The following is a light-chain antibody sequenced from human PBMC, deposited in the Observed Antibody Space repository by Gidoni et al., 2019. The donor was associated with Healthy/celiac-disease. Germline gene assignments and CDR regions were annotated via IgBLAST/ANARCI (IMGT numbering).Light chain of an antibody. CDR2: DAA. J-gene: IGKJ3*01. V-gene: IGKV3-11*01. CDR3: QQRSNWPPFT. CDR1: QSVSSY. Sequence: EIVLTQSPATLSLSPGERATLSCRASQSVSSYLAWYQQKPGQAPRLLIYDAANRATGIPARFSGSGSGTDFTHTISSLEPEDFAVYYCQQRSNWPPFTFGPGTKVDIK.